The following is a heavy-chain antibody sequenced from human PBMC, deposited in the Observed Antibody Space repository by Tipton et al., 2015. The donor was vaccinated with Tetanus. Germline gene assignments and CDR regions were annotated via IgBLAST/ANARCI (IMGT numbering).Heavy chain of an antibody. CDR1: GGSISSSNYY. D-gene: IGHD5-24*01. CDR3: ARGIDAYKTGNY. Sequence: GLVKPSETLSLTCTVSGGSISSSNYYWGWIRQPPGKGLEWIGRIYYSGSTSYNPSLKSRVTISVDTSKNQFSLKLTSLTAADTSVYLCARGIDAYKTGNYWGQGTLVTVSS. CDR2: IYYSGST. J-gene: IGHJ4*02. V-gene: IGHV4-39*02.